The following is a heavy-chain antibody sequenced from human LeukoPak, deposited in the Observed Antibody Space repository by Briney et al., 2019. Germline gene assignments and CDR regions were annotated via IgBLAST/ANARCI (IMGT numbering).Heavy chain of an antibody. CDR2: IFYSGGS. J-gene: IGHJ3*02. CDR3: ARLGSTFDI. D-gene: IGHD2-2*01. V-gene: IGHV4-59*08. CDR1: GGSISSYY. Sequence: PSETLSLTCTVSGGSISSYYWSWIRQPPGKGLEWIGYIFYSGGSNYNPSLKSRVTISVDTSKNHFSLKLSSVTAADTAVYYCARLGSTFDIWGQGTMVTVSS.